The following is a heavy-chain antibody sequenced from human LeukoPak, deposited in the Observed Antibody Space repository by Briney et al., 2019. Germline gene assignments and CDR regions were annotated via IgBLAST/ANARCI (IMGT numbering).Heavy chain of an antibody. V-gene: IGHV4-4*02. J-gene: IGHJ3*02. CDR2: IYHSGST. Sequence: SETLSLTCAVSGGSISSSNWWSWVRPPPGKGLEWIGEIYHSGSTNYNPSLKSRVTISVDKSKNQFSLKLSSVTAADTAVYYCARLPLVWQQLVRAFDIWGQGTMVTVSS. CDR3: ARLPLVWQQLVRAFDI. D-gene: IGHD6-13*01. CDR1: GGSISSSNW.